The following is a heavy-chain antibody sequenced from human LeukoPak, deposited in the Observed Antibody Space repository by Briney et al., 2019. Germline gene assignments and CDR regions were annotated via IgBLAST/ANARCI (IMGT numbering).Heavy chain of an antibody. CDR2: INHSGST. CDR3: ARKSRFWSGRHLSHFDY. D-gene: IGHD3-3*01. J-gene: IGHJ4*02. CDR1: GGAFKGFH. V-gene: IGHV4-34*01. Sequence: SETLSLTFAVHGGAFKGFHLGWIRPPPGKGLEWVGGINHSGSTNYNPSLKSRVTISVDTSKNQFSLKLSSVTAADTAVYYCARKSRFWSGRHLSHFDYRGQGTLVTVSS.